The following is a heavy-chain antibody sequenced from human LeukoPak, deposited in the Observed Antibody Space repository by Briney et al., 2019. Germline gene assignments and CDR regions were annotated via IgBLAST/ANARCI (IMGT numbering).Heavy chain of an antibody. CDR2: ISSSGVNT. CDR1: GFTFSTYA. V-gene: IGHV3-64*02. Sequence: GGSLRLSCAASGFTFSTYAMHWVRQAPGKGLEHVSSISSSGVNTYYADSVRGRFTISRDNSKNTLYLHMGSLRAEDMAVYYCAREEAPVGGSSFDYWGQGTLVTVSS. D-gene: IGHD1-26*01. CDR3: AREEAPVGGSSFDY. J-gene: IGHJ4*02.